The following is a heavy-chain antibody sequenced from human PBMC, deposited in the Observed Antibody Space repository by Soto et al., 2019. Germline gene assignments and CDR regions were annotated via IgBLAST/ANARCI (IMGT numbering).Heavy chain of an antibody. Sequence: SETLSLTCTVSGVSMSDYYGSWIRQSPGKGLEHIGYLHYSGSANYNPSLKSRVTISMDRSKNQFSLKLTSMTAADTAIYYCARSGHIFAGVIWGQGILVTVSS. D-gene: IGHD3-16*01. J-gene: IGHJ4*02. V-gene: IGHV4-59*01. CDR1: GVSMSDYY. CDR2: LHYSGSA. CDR3: ARSGHIFAGVI.